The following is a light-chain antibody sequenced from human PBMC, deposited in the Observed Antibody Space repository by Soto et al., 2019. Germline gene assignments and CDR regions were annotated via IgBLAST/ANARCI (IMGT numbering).Light chain of an antibody. CDR1: SSNIGSNT. CDR3: AAWDDSLNGWV. CDR2: SND. V-gene: IGLV1-44*01. J-gene: IGLJ3*02. Sequence: QSVLTQAPSASGTPGQRVTISCSGSSSNIGSNTVTWYQQVPGTAPKLLIYSNDQRPSGVPDRFSGSKSGTSASLAIAGLQAEDEADSYCAAWDDSLNGWVFGGGTKLTVL.